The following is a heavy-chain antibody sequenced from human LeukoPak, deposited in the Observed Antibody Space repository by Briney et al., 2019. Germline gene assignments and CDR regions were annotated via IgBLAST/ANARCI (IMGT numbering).Heavy chain of an antibody. J-gene: IGHJ6*02. CDR3: ARGPQGYDFWSGYSTFYYYYGMDV. Sequence: SETLSLTCTVSGGSISSYYWSWIRQPAGKGLEWIGRIYTSGSTNYNPSLKSRVTMSVDTSENQFSLKLSSVTAADTAVYYCARGPQGYDFWSGYSTFYYYYGMDVWGQGTTVTVSS. CDR2: IYTSGST. V-gene: IGHV4-4*07. D-gene: IGHD3-3*01. CDR1: GGSISSYY.